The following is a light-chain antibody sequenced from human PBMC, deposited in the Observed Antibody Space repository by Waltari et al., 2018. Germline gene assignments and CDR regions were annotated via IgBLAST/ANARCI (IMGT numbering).Light chain of an antibody. CDR1: SSDVGNYNL. CDR2: GVS. Sequence: QSALTQPASVSGSPGQSITISCTGTSSDVGNYNLVSWYQQHPDKAPKLLIYGVSKRPSGVSNRFSGSKSGNTASLTLSGLQAEDEADYYCCSYAGTSYVFGTGTKVTVL. J-gene: IGLJ1*01. V-gene: IGLV2-23*02. CDR3: CSYAGTSYV.